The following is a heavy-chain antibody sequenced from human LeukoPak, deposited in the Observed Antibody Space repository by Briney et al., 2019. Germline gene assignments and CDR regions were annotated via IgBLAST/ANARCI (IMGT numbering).Heavy chain of an antibody. D-gene: IGHD3-22*01. CDR1: GGSIGFYF. CDR2: INGNGVT. J-gene: IGHJ3*02. CDR3: ARDSGAYYYDSSDYYRDAFDI. Sequence: PSETLSLTCTVSGGSIGFYFWSWIRQSAGKGLEWIGRINGNGVTNYNPSLKSRVTMSVDTSKNQFSLKLSSATAADTAVYFCARDSGAYYYDSSDYYRDAFDIWGQGTMVTVSS. V-gene: IGHV4-4*07.